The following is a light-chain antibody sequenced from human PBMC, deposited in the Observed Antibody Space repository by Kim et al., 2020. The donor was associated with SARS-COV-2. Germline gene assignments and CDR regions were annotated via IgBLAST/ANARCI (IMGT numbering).Light chain of an antibody. J-gene: IGKJ5*01. CDR2: AAS. CDR1: QGISDN. V-gene: IGKV1-39*01. CDR3: QQSFSSPPIT. Sequence: DIQLTQSPSSLSASVGDRVTITCRASQGISDNLNWYQQKPGEAPKVLIYAASNLLSGVPSRFSGSGSGTDFTLTIASLQSEDFATYYCQQSFSSPPITFGQGTRLEIK.